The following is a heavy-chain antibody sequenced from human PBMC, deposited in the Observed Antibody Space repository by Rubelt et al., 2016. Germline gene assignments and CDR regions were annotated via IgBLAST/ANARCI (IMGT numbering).Heavy chain of an antibody. Sequence: WVRQAPGKGLEWVGRIKSKSVGGTTDFAAPVKNRFIISRDDSKNTLYLQMNSLKTEDTAVYYCSTDLLDGYLGFWGQGTLVTVSS. J-gene: IGHJ4*02. CDR3: STDLLDGYLGF. CDR2: IKSKSVGGTT. D-gene: IGHD2-15*01. V-gene: IGHV3-15*01.